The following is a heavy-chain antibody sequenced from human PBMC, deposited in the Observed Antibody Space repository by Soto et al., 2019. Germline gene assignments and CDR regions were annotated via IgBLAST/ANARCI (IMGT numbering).Heavy chain of an antibody. Sequence: GGSLRLSCAASGFTFSSYEMNWVRQAPGKGLEWVSYISSSGSTIYYADSVKGRFTISRDNAKNSLYLQMNSLRDEDTAVYYCARVQDYDFWSGYYDYWGQGTLVTVSS. J-gene: IGHJ4*02. V-gene: IGHV3-48*03. D-gene: IGHD3-3*01. CDR1: GFTFSSYE. CDR2: ISSSGSTI. CDR3: ARVQDYDFWSGYYDY.